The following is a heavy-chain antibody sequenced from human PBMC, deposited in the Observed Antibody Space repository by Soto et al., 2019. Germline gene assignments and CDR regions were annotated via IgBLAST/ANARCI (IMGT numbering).Heavy chain of an antibody. CDR2: IYYSGST. CDR3: AHDGPAYGMDV. V-gene: IGHV4-31*03. J-gene: IGHJ6*02. Sequence: SETLSLTCTVSGGSISSGGYYWSWIRQHPGKGLEWIGYIYYSGSTYYNPSLKSRVTISVDTSKNQFSLKLSSVTAADTAVYYSAHDGPAYGMDVWGQGTTVTVSS. D-gene: IGHD3-16*01. CDR1: GGSISSGGYY.